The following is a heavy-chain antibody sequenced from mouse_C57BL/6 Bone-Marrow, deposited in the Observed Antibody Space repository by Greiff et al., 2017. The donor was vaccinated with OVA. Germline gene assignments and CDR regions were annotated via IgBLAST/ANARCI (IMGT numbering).Heavy chain of an antibody. Sequence: DVKLQESGEGLVKPGGSLKLSCAASGFTFSSYAMSWVRQTPEKRLEWVAYISSGGDYIYYADTVKGRFTISRDNARNTLYLQMSSLKSEDTAMYYCTREDDGRSYGMDYWGQGTSVTVSS. CDR3: TREDDGRSYGMDY. V-gene: IGHV5-9-1*02. J-gene: IGHJ4*01. CDR2: ISSGGDYI. D-gene: IGHD1-1*01. CDR1: GFTFSSYA.